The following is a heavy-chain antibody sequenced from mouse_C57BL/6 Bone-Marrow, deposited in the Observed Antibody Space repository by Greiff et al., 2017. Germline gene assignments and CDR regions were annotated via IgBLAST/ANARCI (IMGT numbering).Heavy chain of an antibody. CDR2: INPNNGGT. V-gene: IGHV1-18*01. J-gene: IGHJ1*03. D-gene: IGHD1-1*01. Sequence: EVQLQQSGPELVKPGASVKIPCKASGYTFTDYNMGWVKQSPGKSLEWIGDINPNNGGTIYNQKFKGKATLTVDKSSSTAYMELRSLTSEDTAVYYCAREGSNYWYFDVWGTGTTVTVSS. CDR3: AREGSNYWYFDV. CDR1: GYTFTDYN.